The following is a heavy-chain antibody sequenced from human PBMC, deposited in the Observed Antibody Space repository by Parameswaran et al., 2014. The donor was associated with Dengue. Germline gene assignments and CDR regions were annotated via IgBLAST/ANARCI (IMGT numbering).Heavy chain of an antibody. D-gene: IGHD1-26*01. Sequence: SWVRQAPGQGLEWMGWISAYNGNTNYAQKLQGRVTMTTDTSTSTAYMELRSLRSDDTAVYYCARRSDDYGDYWGQGTPVTVSS. J-gene: IGHJ4*02. V-gene: IGHV1-18*01. CDR2: ISAYNGNT. CDR3: ARRSDDYGDY.